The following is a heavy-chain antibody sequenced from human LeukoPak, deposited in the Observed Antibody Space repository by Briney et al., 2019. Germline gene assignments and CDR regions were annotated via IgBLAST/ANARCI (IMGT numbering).Heavy chain of an antibody. Sequence: GGSLRLSCGASGFTFSNAWMNWVRQAPGKGLEGVGRIYSKTDGGSTEYAAPVQGIFSISRDDSTNTLWLQMNSLRTEDTAVYYCTRGANSDDSSDFAQWGQAILVTVSP. V-gene: IGHV3-15*01. CDR1: GFTFSNAW. J-gene: IGHJ4*02. CDR2: IYSKTDGGST. D-gene: IGHD3-22*01. CDR3: TRGANSDDSSDFAQ.